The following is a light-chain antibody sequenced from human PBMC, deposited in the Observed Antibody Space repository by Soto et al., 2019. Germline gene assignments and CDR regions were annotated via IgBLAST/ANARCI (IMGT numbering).Light chain of an antibody. J-gene: IGKJ1*01. CDR1: QSVSSSY. CDR2: GAS. CDR3: QRYGSSPKWT. V-gene: IGKV3-20*01. Sequence: EIVLTQSPDILSLSPGERATLSCRASQSVSSSYLAWYQQKPGQPTRLLIYGASNRATGIPDRFSGSGSGTDFTLTVSRLEPEDFAVYYCQRYGSSPKWTFGQGTKVEIK.